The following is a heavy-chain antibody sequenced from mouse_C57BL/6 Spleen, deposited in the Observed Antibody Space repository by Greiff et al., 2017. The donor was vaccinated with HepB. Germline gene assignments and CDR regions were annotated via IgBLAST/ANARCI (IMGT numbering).Heavy chain of an antibody. V-gene: IGHV1-53*01. D-gene: IGHD4-1*01. Sequence: QVQLQQPGTELVKPGASVKLSCKASGYTFTSYWMHWVKQRPGQGLEWIGNINPSNGGTNYNEKFKSKATLTVDKSSSTAYMQLSSRTSEDSAVYYCARAKLTGTAWFAYWGQGTLVTVSA. CDR3: ARAKLTGTAWFAY. J-gene: IGHJ3*01. CDR1: GYTFTSYW. CDR2: INPSNGGT.